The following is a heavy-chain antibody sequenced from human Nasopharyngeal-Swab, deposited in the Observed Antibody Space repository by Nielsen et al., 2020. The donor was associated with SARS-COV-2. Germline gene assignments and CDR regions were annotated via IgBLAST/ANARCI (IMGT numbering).Heavy chain of an antibody. CDR1: GFTFSSYS. V-gene: IGHV3-21*01. Sequence: GESLKISCAASGFTFSSYSMNWVRQAPGKGLEWVSSISSSSYIYYADSVKGRFTISRDNAKNSLYLQMNSLRAEDTAVYYCARDTSTAEGLNYYYYGMDVWGQGTTVTVSS. CDR3: ARDTSTAEGLNYYYYGMDV. CDR2: ISSSSYI. J-gene: IGHJ6*02. D-gene: IGHD5-18*01.